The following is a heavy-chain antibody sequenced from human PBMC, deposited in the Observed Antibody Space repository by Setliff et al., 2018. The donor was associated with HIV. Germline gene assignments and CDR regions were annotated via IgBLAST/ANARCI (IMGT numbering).Heavy chain of an antibody. Sequence: SETLSLTCTVSRDSIRNGAYYWGWIRQPPGKGLEWIGSIYYSGSAYYNPSFKSRVTLSVDTSENQFSLKLSSVTAADTAVYYCASIGHYYDSSGYSEPYYFDYWGQGTLVTVSS. V-gene: IGHV4-39*07. J-gene: IGHJ4*02. CDR3: ASIGHYYDSSGYSEPYYFDY. D-gene: IGHD3-22*01. CDR1: RDSIRNGAYY. CDR2: IYYSGSA.